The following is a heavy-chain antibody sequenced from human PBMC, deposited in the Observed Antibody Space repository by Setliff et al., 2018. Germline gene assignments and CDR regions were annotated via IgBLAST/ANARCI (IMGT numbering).Heavy chain of an antibody. CDR3: ASPPIRQYNYYMDV. CDR2: IRDTGTTV. V-gene: IGHV3-48*03. Sequence: LRLSCAASGFTFNTYLMNWVRQAPGKGLEWVSHIRDTGTTVHYADSVKGRFTVFRGNAGNSVHLQMNNLRVDDAAIYYCASPPIRQYNYYMDVWGKGTTVTVSS. J-gene: IGHJ6*04. D-gene: IGHD1-20*01. CDR1: GFTFNTYL.